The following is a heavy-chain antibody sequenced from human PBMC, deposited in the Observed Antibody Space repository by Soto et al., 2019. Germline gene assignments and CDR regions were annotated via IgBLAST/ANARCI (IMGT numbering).Heavy chain of an antibody. J-gene: IGHJ4*02. D-gene: IGHD3-22*01. CDR1: GGSINNYY. CDR2: IYYAGST. Sequence: QVQLHESGPGLVKPSETLSLTCTVSGGSINNYYWAWIRQPPGKGLEFVGYIYYAGSTTYNPSLKSRLTISSDTSKNQFSLQLRSVTAADTAVYFCARLGGYYQTLDSWGQGTRLTVSS. CDR3: ARLGGYYQTLDS. V-gene: IGHV4-59*08.